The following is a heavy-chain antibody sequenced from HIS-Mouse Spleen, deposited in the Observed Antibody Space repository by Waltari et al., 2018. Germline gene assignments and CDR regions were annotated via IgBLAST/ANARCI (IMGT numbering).Heavy chain of an antibody. V-gene: IGHV4-39*07. CDR1: GGSISSSSYY. J-gene: IGHJ4*02. D-gene: IGHD2-15*01. CDR2: IYYSGSS. CDR3: ARATPDIVVVVAATGEGYFDY. Sequence: QLQLQESGPGLVKPSETLSLTCTVSGGSISSSSYYWGWIRQPPGKGLEWIGSIYYSGSSYNNPSLNSRVTISVDTSKNQFSLKLSSVTAADTAVYYCARATPDIVVVVAATGEGYFDYWGQGTLVTVSS.